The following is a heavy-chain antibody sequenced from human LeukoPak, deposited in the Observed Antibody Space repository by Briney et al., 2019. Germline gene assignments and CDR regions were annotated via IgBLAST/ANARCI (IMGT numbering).Heavy chain of an antibody. CDR1: GFTFSSYA. Sequence: GASLRLSCAASGFTFSSYAMSWVRQAPGKGLEWVSAISGSGGSTYYADSVEGRFTISRDNSKNTLYLQMNSLRAEDTAVYYRAKIVRYYYDSSGYRGYLDYWGQGTLVTVSS. D-gene: IGHD3-22*01. V-gene: IGHV3-23*01. CDR2: ISGSGGST. CDR3: AKIVRYYYDSSGYRGYLDY. J-gene: IGHJ4*02.